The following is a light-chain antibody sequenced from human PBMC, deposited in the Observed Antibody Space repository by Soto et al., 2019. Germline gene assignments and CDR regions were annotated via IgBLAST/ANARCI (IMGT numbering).Light chain of an antibody. CDR1: SNDVGAYNF. CDR2: EVN. CDR3: SSYGGITNLL. Sequence: QSVLTQPPSASGSPGQSVTISCTGTSNDVGAYNFISWYQQHPGKAPKLMIYEVNKRPSGVPHCFCGSKSDNTASLTVSGLPAEDEAYYYCSSYGGITNLLFGGGTKLTVL. V-gene: IGLV2-8*01. J-gene: IGLJ2*01.